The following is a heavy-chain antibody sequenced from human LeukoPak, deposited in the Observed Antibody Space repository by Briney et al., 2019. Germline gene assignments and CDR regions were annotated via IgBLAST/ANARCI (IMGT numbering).Heavy chain of an antibody. CDR1: GGSISSGYY. Sequence: SETLSLTCTVSGGSISSGYYWGWIRQPPGKGLEWIGSIYHSGSTYYNPSLKSRVTISVDTSKNQFSLKLSSVTAADTAVYYCARVANYYGSGTYFDYWGQGTLVTVSS. V-gene: IGHV4-38-2*02. CDR3: ARVANYYGSGTYFDY. D-gene: IGHD3-10*01. J-gene: IGHJ4*02. CDR2: IYHSGST.